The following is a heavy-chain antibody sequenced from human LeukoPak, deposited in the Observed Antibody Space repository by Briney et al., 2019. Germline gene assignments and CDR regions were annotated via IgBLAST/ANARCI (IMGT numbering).Heavy chain of an antibody. J-gene: IGHJ4*02. D-gene: IGHD6-19*01. Sequence: GASVKVSCKASGYTFTSYGISWVRQAPGQGLEWMGWISAYNGNTNYAQKLQGRVTMTTDTSTSTAYMELRSLRSDDTAVYYCARAQLAIAVAANFDYWGQGTLVTVSS. CDR2: ISAYNGNT. CDR3: ARAQLAIAVAANFDY. V-gene: IGHV1-18*01. CDR1: GYTFTSYG.